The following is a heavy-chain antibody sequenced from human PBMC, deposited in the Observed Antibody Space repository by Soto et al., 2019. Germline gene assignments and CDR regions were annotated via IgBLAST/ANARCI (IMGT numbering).Heavy chain of an antibody. D-gene: IGHD1-1*01. Sequence: VKVSCKASGGSFSSHGIAWVRQVPGQGLEWVGGIMPTFGSATYAPKFQGRVTITADKSTSTAYMELRSLRSEDTAVYYCATERSAQYFDYWGQGTLVTVSS. CDR3: ATERSAQYFDY. CDR1: GGSFSSHG. J-gene: IGHJ4*02. V-gene: IGHV1-69*13. CDR2: IMPTFGSA.